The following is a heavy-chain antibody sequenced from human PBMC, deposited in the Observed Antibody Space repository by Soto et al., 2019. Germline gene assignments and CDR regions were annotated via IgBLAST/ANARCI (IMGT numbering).Heavy chain of an antibody. CDR3: AREGINNYNEFYFDS. D-gene: IGHD4-4*01. V-gene: IGHV3-48*03. J-gene: IGHJ4*02. Sequence: GGSLRLSCAASGFTFSRYEMNWVRQAPGKGLEWVSYIGSSGNTIYYADSLKGRFTISRDNAKTSLFLQMDSLRAEDTAVYYCAREGINNYNEFYFDSWGQGTVVTVSS. CDR2: IGSSGNTI. CDR1: GFTFSRYE.